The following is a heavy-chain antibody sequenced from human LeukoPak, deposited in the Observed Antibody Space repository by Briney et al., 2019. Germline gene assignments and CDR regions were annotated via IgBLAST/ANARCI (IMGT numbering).Heavy chain of an antibody. V-gene: IGHV3-23*01. CDR3: AKDQGHDFWSGYYTDNWFDP. CDR2: ISGSGGST. Sequence: PGGSLRLSCAASGFTFSSYAMSWVRQAPGKGLEWVSAISGSGGSTYYADSVKGRFTISRDNSKNTLYLQMNSLRAEDTAVYYCAKDQGHDFWSGYYTDNWFDPWGQGTLVTVSS. J-gene: IGHJ5*02. CDR1: GFTFSSYA. D-gene: IGHD3-3*01.